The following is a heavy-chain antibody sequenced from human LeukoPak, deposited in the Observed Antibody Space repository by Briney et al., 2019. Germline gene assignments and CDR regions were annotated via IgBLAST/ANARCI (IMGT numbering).Heavy chain of an antibody. J-gene: IGHJ4*02. Sequence: ASVKVSCKAFGYTFTSYYMHWVRQAPGQGLEWMGIINPSGGSTSYAQKFQGRVTMTRDMSTSTVYMELSSLRSEDTAVYYCARVTRKPYNPRSRKLYYFDYWGQGTLVTVSS. CDR2: INPSGGST. D-gene: IGHD3-10*01. CDR3: ARVTRKPYNPRSRKLYYFDY. V-gene: IGHV1-46*01. CDR1: GYTFTSYY.